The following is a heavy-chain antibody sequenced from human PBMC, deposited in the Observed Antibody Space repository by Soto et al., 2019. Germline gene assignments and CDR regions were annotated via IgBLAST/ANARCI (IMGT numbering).Heavy chain of an antibody. CDR1: GGSISSGGYY. CDR2: IYYSEST. J-gene: IGHJ6*02. V-gene: IGHV4-31*03. D-gene: IGHD6-13*01. CDR3: ARDRLRRSSSTSYYYGMDV. Sequence: SETLSLTCTVSGGSISSGGYYWSWIRQHPGKGLEWIGYIYYSESTYYNPSLKSRVTISVDTSKNQFSLKLSSVTAADTAVYYCARDRLRRSSSTSYYYGMDVWGQGTTVTVSS.